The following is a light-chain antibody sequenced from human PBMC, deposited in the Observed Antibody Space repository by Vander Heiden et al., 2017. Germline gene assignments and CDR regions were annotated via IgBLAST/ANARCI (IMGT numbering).Light chain of an antibody. CDR3: QQFGSSPYS. CDR1: KSVSSNY. V-gene: IGKV3-20*01. Sequence: VLTQSPGTLSLSPGESATLSCRASKSVSSNYLAWYQQKPGQAPRLLISGASMRATGIPDRFSGSGSGTDFTLTISRLEPEDFAVYYCQQFGSSPYSFGQGTKVEIK. CDR2: GAS. J-gene: IGKJ2*03.